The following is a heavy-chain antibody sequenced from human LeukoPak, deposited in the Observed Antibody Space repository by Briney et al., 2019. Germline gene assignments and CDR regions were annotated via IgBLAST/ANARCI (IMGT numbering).Heavy chain of an antibody. Sequence: KAGGSLRLSCAASGFTFSDYSMNWVRQTPGKGLEWVASTSSGSSWIYYGDSVRGRFTISRDNAKNLLYLQMNSLRVEDTAIYYCARDAGGRTQREGWFDPWGQGTLVTVSS. D-gene: IGHD1-1*01. V-gene: IGHV3-21*06. CDR2: TSSGSSWI. CDR1: GFTFSDYS. CDR3: ARDAGGRTQREGWFDP. J-gene: IGHJ5*02.